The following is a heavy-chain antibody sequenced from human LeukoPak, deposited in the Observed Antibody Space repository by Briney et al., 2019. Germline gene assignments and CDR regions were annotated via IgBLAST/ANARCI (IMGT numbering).Heavy chain of an antibody. V-gene: IGHV4-39*01. CDR1: GGSISSSSYY. CDR2: IDYSGST. Sequence: SETLSLTCTVSGGSISSSSYYWGWIRQPPGKGLEWMVSIDYSGSTYYNPSLKSRVTISVDTSKNQFSLKLSSVTAADTAVYYCARPTIVRGGYFDYWGQGTLVTVSS. J-gene: IGHJ4*02. D-gene: IGHD3-10*01. CDR3: ARPTIVRGGYFDY.